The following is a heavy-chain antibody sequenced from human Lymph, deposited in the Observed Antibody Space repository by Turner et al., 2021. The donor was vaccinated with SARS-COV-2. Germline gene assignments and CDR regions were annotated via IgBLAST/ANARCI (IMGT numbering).Heavy chain of an antibody. Sequence: EVQLVESGGGLVKPGGSLRLYCAASGFTFSTYSMNWVRQAPGKGLDWISSISSSSRYIYYADSVKGRFTISRDDAKNSLYLQMNSLRAEDTAVYYCARDIPTTADYFDYWGQGTLVTVSS. CDR1: GFTFSTYS. CDR3: ARDIPTTADYFDY. V-gene: IGHV3-21*01. J-gene: IGHJ4*02. CDR2: ISSSSRYI. D-gene: IGHD4-17*01.